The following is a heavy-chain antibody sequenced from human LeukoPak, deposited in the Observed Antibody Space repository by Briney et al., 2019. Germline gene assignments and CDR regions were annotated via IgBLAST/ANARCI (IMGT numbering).Heavy chain of an antibody. CDR3: ARAHYDSSGYVDY. J-gene: IGHJ4*02. CDR2: INSDGSST. D-gene: IGHD3-22*01. Sequence: GGSLRLSCAASGFTFSSYWMYWVRQAPGKGLVWVSRINSDGSSTNNADSVKGRFTVSRDNAKNTLYLQMNSLRAEDTAVYYCARAHYDSSGYVDYWGQGTLVTVSS. CDR1: GFTFSSYW. V-gene: IGHV3-74*01.